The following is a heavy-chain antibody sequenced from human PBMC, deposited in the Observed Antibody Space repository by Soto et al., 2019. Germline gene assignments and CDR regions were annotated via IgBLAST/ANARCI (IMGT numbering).Heavy chain of an antibody. J-gene: IGHJ6*02. Sequence: QVQLQESGTGLVKPSETLSLTCAVSGGPITTTTWWAWVRLPPGKGLEWIGELHHDGTTNYNPSPESRITMSLYKSNNLYSLKLTSVTAAYTAIYYCATQTISYTWGVWGRGTTVTVSS. CDR3: ATQTISYTWGV. CDR2: LHHDGTT. V-gene: IGHV4-4*02. D-gene: IGHD3-16*01. CDR1: GGPITTTTW.